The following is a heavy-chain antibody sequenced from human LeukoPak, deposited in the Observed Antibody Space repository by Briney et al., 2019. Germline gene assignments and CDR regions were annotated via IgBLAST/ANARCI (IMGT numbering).Heavy chain of an antibody. Sequence: SETLSLTCTVSGGSISSYYWSWIRQPPGKGLEWIGYIYYSGSTNYNPSLKSRVTISVDTSKNQFSLKLSSVTAADTAVYYCARADTGGKNYYYYYMDVWGKGTTVTVSS. J-gene: IGHJ6*03. CDR1: GGSISSYY. D-gene: IGHD3-16*01. CDR2: IYYSGST. CDR3: ARADTGGKNYYYYYMDV. V-gene: IGHV4-59*01.